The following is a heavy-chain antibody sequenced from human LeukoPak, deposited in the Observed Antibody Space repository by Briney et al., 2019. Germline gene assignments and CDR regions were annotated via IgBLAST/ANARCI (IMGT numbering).Heavy chain of an antibody. J-gene: IGHJ4*02. CDR3: SGHCSSTSCHGDY. D-gene: IGHD2-2*01. CDR1: GGSISSYY. V-gene: IGHV4-59*08. Sequence: SETLSLTCTVSGGSISSYYWSWIRQPPGKGLEWIGYIYYSGSTNHNPSLKSRVTISVDTSKNQFSLKLSSVTAADTAVYYCSGHCSSTSCHGDYWGQGTLVTVSS. CDR2: IYYSGST.